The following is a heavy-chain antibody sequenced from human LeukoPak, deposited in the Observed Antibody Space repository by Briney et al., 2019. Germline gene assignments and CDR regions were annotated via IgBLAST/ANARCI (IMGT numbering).Heavy chain of an antibody. V-gene: IGHV4-34*09. CDR1: GGSFSGYY. J-gene: IGHJ4*02. D-gene: IGHD6-19*01. Sequence: SETLSLTCAVYGGSFSGYYWSWIRQPPGKGLEWIGYIYYSGNTYYNPSLKSRVTITEDTSKNQFSLKLSSVTAADTAVYYCARGAVEIDSWGQGTLVTVSS. CDR2: IYYSGNT. CDR3: ARGAVEIDS.